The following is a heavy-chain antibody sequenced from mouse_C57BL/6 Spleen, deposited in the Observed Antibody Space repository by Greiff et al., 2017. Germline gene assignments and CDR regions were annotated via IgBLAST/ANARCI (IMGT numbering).Heavy chain of an antibody. D-gene: IGHD2-4*01. V-gene: IGHV3-6*01. CDR1: GYSITSGYY. J-gene: IGHJ3*01. CDR3: ASLYDYDPWFAY. Sequence: VQLKESGPGLVKPSQSLSLTCSVTGYSITSGYYWNWIRQFPGNKLEWMGYISYDGSNNYNPSLKNRISITRDTSKNQFFLKLNSVTTEDTATYDCASLYDYDPWFAYWGQGTLVTVSA. CDR2: ISYDGSN.